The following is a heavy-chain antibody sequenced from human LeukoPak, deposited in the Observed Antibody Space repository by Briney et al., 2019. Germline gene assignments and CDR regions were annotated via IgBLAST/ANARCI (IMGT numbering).Heavy chain of an antibody. J-gene: IGHJ3*02. Sequence: PSEALSLTCAVYGGSFSGYYWSWIRQPPGKGLEWIGEINHSGSTNYNPSPKSRVTISLDTSKNQFSLKLSSVTAADTAVYYCARGRAFDIWGQGTMVTVSS. CDR3: ARGRAFDI. V-gene: IGHV4-34*01. CDR1: GGSFSGYY. CDR2: INHSGST.